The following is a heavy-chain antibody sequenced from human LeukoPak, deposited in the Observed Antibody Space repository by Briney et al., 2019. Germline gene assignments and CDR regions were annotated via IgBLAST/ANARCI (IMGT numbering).Heavy chain of an antibody. V-gene: IGHV3-23*01. Sequence: GGSLRLSCAASGFTFSSYAMNWVRQAPGKGLEWVSAISGSGGSTYYADSVKGRFTISRDNSKNTIYLQMDSLRAEDTAIYYCARDYWWNYDYWGQGTLVTVSS. CDR3: ARDYWWNYDY. D-gene: IGHD1-7*01. CDR2: ISGSGGST. CDR1: GFTFSSYA. J-gene: IGHJ4*02.